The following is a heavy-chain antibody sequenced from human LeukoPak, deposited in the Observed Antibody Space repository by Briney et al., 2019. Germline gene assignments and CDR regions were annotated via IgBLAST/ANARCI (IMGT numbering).Heavy chain of an antibody. Sequence: PGGSLRLSCAASGFSFSGHSINWVRQAPGKGLEWVSSISPSSSYIHYADSVKGRFTISRDNAKNSLYLQMNSLRAEDTAVYYCARYYYDSSGYYYFFDYWGQGTLVTVSS. J-gene: IGHJ4*02. D-gene: IGHD3-22*01. CDR1: GFSFSGHS. V-gene: IGHV3-21*01. CDR3: ARYYYDSSGYYYFFDY. CDR2: ISPSSSYI.